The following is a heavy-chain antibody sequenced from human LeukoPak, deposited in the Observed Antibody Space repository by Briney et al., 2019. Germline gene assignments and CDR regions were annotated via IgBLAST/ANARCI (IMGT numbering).Heavy chain of an antibody. CDR3: AKDGYSSSWYDV. Sequence: PGGSLRLSCAASGFTFSSYGMHWIRQAPGKGLEWVAVIWYDGSNKYYADSVKGRFTISRDKSKNTLYLQMNSLRAEDTAVYYCAKDGYSSSWYDVWGQGTLVTVSS. CDR2: IWYDGSNK. CDR1: GFTFSSYG. V-gene: IGHV3-33*03. J-gene: IGHJ5*02. D-gene: IGHD6-13*01.